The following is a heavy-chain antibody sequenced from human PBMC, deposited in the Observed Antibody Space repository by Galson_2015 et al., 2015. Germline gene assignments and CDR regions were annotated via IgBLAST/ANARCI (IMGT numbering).Heavy chain of an antibody. V-gene: IGHV3-48*02. Sequence: SLRLSCAASGFTFGGYSMYWVRQAPGKGLEWVSFISPSSGTLHYADSVKGRFTISRDNAKNSLFLQMDSLTDEETAVYYCARDRALHSSSWALDYWGQGTLVTVSS. CDR1: GFTFGGYS. D-gene: IGHD6-19*01. CDR3: ARDRALHSSSWALDY. CDR2: ISPSSGTL. J-gene: IGHJ4*02.